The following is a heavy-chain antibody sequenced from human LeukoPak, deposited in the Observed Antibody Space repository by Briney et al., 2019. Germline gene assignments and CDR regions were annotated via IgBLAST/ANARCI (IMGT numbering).Heavy chain of an antibody. Sequence: PSETLSLTCAVYGGSFSGYYWSRIRQPPGKGLEWIGEINHSGSTNYNPSLKSRVTISVDTSKNQFSLKLSSVTAADTAVYYCARRMYYYGSGSYRDNWFDPWGQGTLVTVSS. V-gene: IGHV4-34*01. D-gene: IGHD3-10*01. CDR2: INHSGST. CDR3: ARRMYYYGSGSYRDNWFDP. J-gene: IGHJ5*02. CDR1: GGSFSGYY.